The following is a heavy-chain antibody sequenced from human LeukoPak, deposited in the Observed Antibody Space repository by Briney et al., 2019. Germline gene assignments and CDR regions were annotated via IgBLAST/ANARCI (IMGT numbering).Heavy chain of an antibody. V-gene: IGHV3-74*01. Sequence: GGSLRLSCAASGFTVSSNYMSWVRQAPGKGLVWVSRITSDGSSTNYADSVKGRFTISRDNAKNTLYLQMNSLRAEDTAVYYCVRSSGFPDYWGQGTLVTVSS. CDR2: ITSDGSST. CDR1: GFTVSSNY. CDR3: VRSSGFPDY. J-gene: IGHJ4*02. D-gene: IGHD3-22*01.